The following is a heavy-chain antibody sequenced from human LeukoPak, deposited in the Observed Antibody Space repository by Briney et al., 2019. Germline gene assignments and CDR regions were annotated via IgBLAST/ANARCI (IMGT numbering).Heavy chain of an antibody. V-gene: IGHV4-59*01. CDR2: IYYSGST. Sequence: SETLSLTCTVSGGSISSYYWSWIRQPPGKGLEWIGYIYYSGSTNYNPSLKSRVTISVDTSKNQFSLKLSSVTAADTAVYYCARGDSGSYPFDYWGQGTLVTVSS. CDR1: GGSISSYY. D-gene: IGHD1-26*01. CDR3: ARGDSGSYPFDY. J-gene: IGHJ4*02.